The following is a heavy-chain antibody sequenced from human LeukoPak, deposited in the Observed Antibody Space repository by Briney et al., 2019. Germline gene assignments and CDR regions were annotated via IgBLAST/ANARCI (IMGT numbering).Heavy chain of an antibody. V-gene: IGHV4-61*02. CDR1: GGSISSGSYY. Sequence: SETLSLTCSVSGGSISSGSYYWSWIRQPAGKGLEWIGRIYTSGSTNYNPSLKSRVTISVDTSKNQFSLKLRSVTAADTAVYYCARDRLWFGELGVWGKGTTVTISS. J-gene: IGHJ6*04. D-gene: IGHD3-10*01. CDR2: IYTSGST. CDR3: ARDRLWFGELGV.